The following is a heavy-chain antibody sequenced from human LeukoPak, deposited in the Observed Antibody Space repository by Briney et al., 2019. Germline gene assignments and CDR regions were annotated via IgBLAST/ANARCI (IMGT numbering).Heavy chain of an antibody. CDR2: SSTYNGDT. CDR3: AREGYYYDSSGYYRSDWYFDL. CDR1: GYTFTSYG. V-gene: IGHV1-18*01. J-gene: IGHJ2*01. Sequence: ASVKVSCKASGYTFTSYGITWVRQAPRQGLEWMGWSSTYNGDTNYAQKLQGRVTMTTDTSTSTAYMELRSLRSDDTAVYYCAREGYYYDSSGYYRSDWYFDLWGRGTLVTVSS. D-gene: IGHD3-22*01.